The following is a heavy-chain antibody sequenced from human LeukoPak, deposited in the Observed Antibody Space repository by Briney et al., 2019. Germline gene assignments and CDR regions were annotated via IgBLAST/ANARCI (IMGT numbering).Heavy chain of an antibody. CDR2: ISGSGGGT. CDR3: AKDRQSLEELSSMYYFDY. V-gene: IGHV3-23*01. D-gene: IGHD3-16*02. CDR1: GLTFSSYA. J-gene: IGHJ4*02. Sequence: PGGSLRLSCAASGLTFSSYAMSWVRQAPGKGLEWVSGISGSGGGTYYADSVKGRFTISRDNSKNTLSLQMNSLRAEDTAVYYCAKDRQSLEELSSMYYFDYWGQGTLVTVSS.